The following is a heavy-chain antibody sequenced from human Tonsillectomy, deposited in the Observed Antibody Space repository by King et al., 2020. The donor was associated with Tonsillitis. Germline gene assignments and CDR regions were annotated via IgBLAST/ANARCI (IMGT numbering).Heavy chain of an antibody. D-gene: IGHD2-2*01. CDR2: ISYDGSNK. J-gene: IGHJ6*02. CDR3: AKGDIVVVPAAIYYYGMDV. Sequence: VQLVESGGGVVQPGRSLRLSCAASGFTFSSYGMHWVRQAPGKGLEWVAVISYDGSNKYYADSVKGRFTISRDNSKSTLYLQMNSLRAEDTAVYYCAKGDIVVVPAAIYYYGMDVWGQGTTVTVSS. CDR1: GFTFSSYG. V-gene: IGHV3-30*18.